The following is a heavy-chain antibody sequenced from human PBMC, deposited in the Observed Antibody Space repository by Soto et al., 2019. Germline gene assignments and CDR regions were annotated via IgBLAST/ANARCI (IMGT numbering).Heavy chain of an antibody. D-gene: IGHD3-10*01. V-gene: IGHV4-39*01. CDR3: ARHLYGSGKNWFDP. J-gene: IGHJ5*02. CDR2: IYYSGST. Sequence: SETLSLTCTVSGGSISSSSYFWGWIRRPPGKGLEWIGSIYYSGSTYYTPSLKSRVTISLDMSKNQFSLRLSSVTAADTAVYYCARHLYGSGKNWFDPWGQGTLVTVSS. CDR1: GGSISSSSYF.